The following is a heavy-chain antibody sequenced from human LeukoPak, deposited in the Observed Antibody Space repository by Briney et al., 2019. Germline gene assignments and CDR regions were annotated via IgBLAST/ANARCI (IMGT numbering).Heavy chain of an antibody. Sequence: ASVKVSCKASGYTFTGYYMHWMRQAPGQGLEWMGRINPNSGGTNYAQKFQGRVTMTRDTSISTAYMELSRLRSDDTAVYYCARVVSSYGSSPIDYWGQGTLVTVSS. CDR2: INPNSGGT. CDR3: ARVVSSYGSSPIDY. J-gene: IGHJ4*02. V-gene: IGHV1-2*06. D-gene: IGHD5-18*01. CDR1: GYTFTGYY.